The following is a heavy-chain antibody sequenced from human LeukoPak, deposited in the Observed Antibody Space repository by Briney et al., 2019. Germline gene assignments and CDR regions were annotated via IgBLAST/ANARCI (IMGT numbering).Heavy chain of an antibody. CDR3: AKMRGQYYHSYYMDA. V-gene: IGHV3-23*01. Sequence: GGSLRPSCAASGFIFSSYAMSWVRQAPGKGLEGVSYGGSGGSTYYADSVKGRFTVSRDNSKSTLYLQMNSLTAEDTAVYYCAKMRGQYYHSYYMDAWGKGTTVTVSS. CDR2: GGSGGST. CDR1: GFIFSSYA. J-gene: IGHJ6*03.